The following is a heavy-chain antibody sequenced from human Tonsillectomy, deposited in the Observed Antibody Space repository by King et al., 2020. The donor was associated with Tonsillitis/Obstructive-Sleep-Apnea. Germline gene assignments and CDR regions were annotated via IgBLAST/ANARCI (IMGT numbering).Heavy chain of an antibody. CDR3: AREGIYDSSGYADAFDI. V-gene: IGHV3-30*04. Sequence: VQLVESGGGVVPPGRSLRLSCAASGFTFSSYTILWVRQAPGKGLEWVAVISFDGTNKYFADSVKGRFTISRDNSKNTLGLQMNSLRAEDTAVYYCAREGIYDSSGYADAFDIWGQGTMVTVSS. D-gene: IGHD3-22*01. CDR2: ISFDGTNK. J-gene: IGHJ3*02. CDR1: GFTFSSYT.